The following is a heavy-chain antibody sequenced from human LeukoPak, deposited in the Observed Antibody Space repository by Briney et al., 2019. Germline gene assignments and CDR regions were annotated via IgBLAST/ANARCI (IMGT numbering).Heavy chain of an antibody. CDR3: ARVGYCTSTSCSFDY. J-gene: IGHJ4*02. V-gene: IGHV1-46*01. CDR2: IYPSGGTT. D-gene: IGHD2-2*01. CDR1: GYTFTSYY. Sequence: ASVKVSCKESGYTFTSYYMHWVRQAPGQGLEWMGIIYPSGGTTTYAQRFQGRVTMSRDTSTSTVHMELSSLRSEDTAVYYGARVGYCTSTSCSFDYWGQGTLVTVSS.